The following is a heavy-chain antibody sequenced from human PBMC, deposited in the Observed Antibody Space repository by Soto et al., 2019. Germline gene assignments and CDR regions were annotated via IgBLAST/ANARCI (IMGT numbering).Heavy chain of an antibody. CDR2: TSGSGGST. J-gene: IGHJ6*02. CDR1: GFTFSSYA. V-gene: IGHV3-23*01. CDR3: AKGRSYYYYYGVDV. Sequence: GSLRLSCAASGFTFSSYAMSWVRQAPGKGLEWVSATSGSGGSTYYADSVKGRFTISRDNSKNTLYLQMNSLRAEDTALYYCAKGRSYYYYYGVDVWGQGTTVTVSS.